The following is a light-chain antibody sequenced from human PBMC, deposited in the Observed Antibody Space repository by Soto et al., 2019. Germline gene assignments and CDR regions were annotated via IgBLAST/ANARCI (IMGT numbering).Light chain of an antibody. Sequence: ENVLTQSPGRLSLSPGERATLSCRASQTVDSSSLAWYQQKPGQAPRLLIFDAFNRATGIPDRFSGSGSGTDFTLTISRLESEDFALYYCQQYGSSPFTFGPGTTV. CDR3: QQYGSSPFT. CDR1: QTVDSSS. V-gene: IGKV3-20*01. CDR2: DAF. J-gene: IGKJ3*01.